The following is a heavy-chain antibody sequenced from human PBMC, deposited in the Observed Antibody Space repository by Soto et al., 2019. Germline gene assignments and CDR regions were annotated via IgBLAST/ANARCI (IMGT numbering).Heavy chain of an antibody. D-gene: IGHD5-12*01. CDR1: GGTISSYT. CDR2: IIPILGIA. CDR3: ARHSGYDLVFDY. V-gene: IGHV1-69*02. Sequence: SVKVSCKASGGTISSYTISWVRQAPGQGLEWMGRIIPILGIANYAQKFQGRVTITADKSTSTAYMELSSLRSEDTAVYYCARHSGYDLVFDYWGQGTLVTVSS. J-gene: IGHJ4*02.